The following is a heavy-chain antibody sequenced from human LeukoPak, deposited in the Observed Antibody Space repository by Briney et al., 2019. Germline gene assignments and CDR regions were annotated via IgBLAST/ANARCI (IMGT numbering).Heavy chain of an antibody. V-gene: IGHV4-59*12. CDR1: GGSISSYY. Sequence: SETLSLTCTVSGGSISSYYWSWIRQPPGKGLEWIGYIHYSGSTKYNPSLKSRVTISVDTSKNQFSLKLSSVTAADTAVYYCAREQHYGDYEGFDYWGQGTLVTVSS. J-gene: IGHJ4*02. CDR2: IHYSGST. D-gene: IGHD4-17*01. CDR3: AREQHYGDYEGFDY.